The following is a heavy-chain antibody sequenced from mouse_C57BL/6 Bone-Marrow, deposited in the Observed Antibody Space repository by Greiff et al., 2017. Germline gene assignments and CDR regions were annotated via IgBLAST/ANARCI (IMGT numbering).Heavy chain of an antibody. CDR2: FSSGGDYI. D-gene: IGHD2-1*01. Sequence: DVKLVESGEGLVKPGGSLKLSCAASGFTFSSYAMSWVRQTPEKRLEWVAYFSSGGDYISYADTVKGRFPISRDNARNNLYLQMSSLKSEDTAMYYCTRDHPYGNYFYWYFDVWGTGTTVTVSS. V-gene: IGHV5-9-1*02. CDR1: GFTFSSYA. CDR3: TRDHPYGNYFYWYFDV. J-gene: IGHJ1*03.